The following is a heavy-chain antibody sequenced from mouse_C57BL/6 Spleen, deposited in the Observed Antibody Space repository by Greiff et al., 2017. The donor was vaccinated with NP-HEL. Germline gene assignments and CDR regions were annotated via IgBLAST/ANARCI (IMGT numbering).Heavy chain of an antibody. J-gene: IGHJ1*03. CDR1: GYTFTSYW. V-gene: IGHV1-59*01. CDR2: IDPSDSYT. Sequence: VQLQQSGAELVRPGTSVKLSCKASGYTFTSYWMHWVKQRPGQGLEWIGVIDPSDSYTNYNQKFKGKATLTVDTSSSTAYMQLSSLTSEDSAVYYCASSTVVASGYFDVWGTGTTVTVSS. CDR3: ASSTVVASGYFDV. D-gene: IGHD1-1*01.